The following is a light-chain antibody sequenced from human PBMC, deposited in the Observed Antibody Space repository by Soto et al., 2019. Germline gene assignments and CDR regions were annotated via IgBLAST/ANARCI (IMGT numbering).Light chain of an antibody. CDR2: AAS. V-gene: IGKV3-11*01. Sequence: IVLTQSPGTLSLSPRKRVTLSCRASQSVSNYLAWYQQKPGQAPRLLVSAASNRATGIPARFSGSGSGTDFTLTISSLEPEDCGVFDRQQRFDWPKITFGQGTRLETK. CDR3: QQRFDWPKIT. J-gene: IGKJ5*01. CDR1: QSVSNY.